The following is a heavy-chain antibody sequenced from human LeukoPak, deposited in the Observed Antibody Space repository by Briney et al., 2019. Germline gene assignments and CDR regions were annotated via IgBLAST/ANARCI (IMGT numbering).Heavy chain of an antibody. Sequence: PGGSLRLSCAASGFTFSNYAMSWVRQAPGKGLEWVSAISGSGGSTYHADSVKGRFTISRDNSKNTLYLQMNSLRAEDTAVYYCAKDSEGANYYDSSGYYDYWGQGTLVTVSS. V-gene: IGHV3-23*01. J-gene: IGHJ4*02. CDR3: AKDSEGANYYDSSGYYDY. CDR1: GFTFSNYA. CDR2: ISGSGGST. D-gene: IGHD3-22*01.